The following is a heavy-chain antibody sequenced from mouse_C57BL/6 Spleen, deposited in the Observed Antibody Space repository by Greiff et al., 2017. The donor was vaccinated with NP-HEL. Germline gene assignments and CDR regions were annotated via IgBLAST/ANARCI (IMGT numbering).Heavy chain of an antibody. J-gene: IGHJ3*01. CDR3: ARQTAQATGFAY. V-gene: IGHV1-77*01. Sequence: QVQLQQSGAELVKPGASVKISCKASGYTFTDYYINWVKQRPGQGLEWIGKIGPGSGSTYYNEKFKGQATLPADKSSSTAYMQLSSLTSEDSAVYFCARQTAQATGFAYWGQGTLVTVSA. CDR2: IGPGSGST. D-gene: IGHD3-2*02. CDR1: GYTFTDYY.